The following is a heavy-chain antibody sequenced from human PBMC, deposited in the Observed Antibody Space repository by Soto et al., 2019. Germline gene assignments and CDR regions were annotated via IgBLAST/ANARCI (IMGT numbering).Heavy chain of an antibody. V-gene: IGHV1-18*04. CDR2: ISAYNGNT. Sequence: ASVKVSCKASGYTFTSYGISWVRQAPGQGLERMGWISAYNGNTNYAQKLQGRVTMTTDTSTSTAYMELRSLRSDDTAVYYCARDQHRRAGSGVNWFGPWGQGTLVTVSS. J-gene: IGHJ5*02. D-gene: IGHD3-10*01. CDR1: GYTFTSYG. CDR3: ARDQHRRAGSGVNWFGP.